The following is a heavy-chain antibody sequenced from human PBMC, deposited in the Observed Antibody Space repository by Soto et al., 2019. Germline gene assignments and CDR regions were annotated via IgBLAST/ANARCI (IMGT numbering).Heavy chain of an antibody. J-gene: IGHJ4*02. CDR2: IYYSGSS. CDR1: DDSLSSYY. CDR3: ARGPDRFAY. Sequence: SETLSLTCNVSDDSLSSYYWSWIRQPPGKGLEWIGYIYYSGSSDYNPSLKSRASISVDTSKNQFSLKLSSVTAADTAVYYCARGPDRFAYWGQGTLVTVSS. V-gene: IGHV4-59*01.